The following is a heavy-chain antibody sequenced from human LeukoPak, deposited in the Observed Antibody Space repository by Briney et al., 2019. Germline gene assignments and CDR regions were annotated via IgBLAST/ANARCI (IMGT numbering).Heavy chain of an antibody. CDR2: ISGSGGST. V-gene: IGHV3-23*01. J-gene: IGHJ4*02. D-gene: IGHD3-22*01. CDR1: GFTFSSYA. CDR3: AKDPSRDSSGYYYRLTVDY. Sequence: GGSLRLSCAASGFTFSSYAMSWVRQAPGKGLEWVSAISGSGGSTYYSDSVKGRFTISRDNSKNTLYLQMNSLRAEDTAVYYCAKDPSRDSSGYYYRLTVDYWGQGTLVTVSS.